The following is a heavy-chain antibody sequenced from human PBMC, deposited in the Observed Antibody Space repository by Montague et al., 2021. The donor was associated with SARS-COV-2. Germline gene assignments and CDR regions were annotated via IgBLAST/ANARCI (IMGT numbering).Heavy chain of an antibody. V-gene: IGHV3-53*01. CDR3: ARDDRRTSKWSYGLDV. J-gene: IGHJ6*02. Sequence: SLRLSCAASGLTVSTNYLTWVRQAPGRGLEWVSVIYSGGSTYYADSVKGRFTVSRDNSENTVYLQMNSLRVEDTAIYYCARDDRRTSKWSYGLDVWGPGTPVTVSS. CDR1: GLTVSTNY. D-gene: IGHD2-2*01. CDR2: IYSGGST.